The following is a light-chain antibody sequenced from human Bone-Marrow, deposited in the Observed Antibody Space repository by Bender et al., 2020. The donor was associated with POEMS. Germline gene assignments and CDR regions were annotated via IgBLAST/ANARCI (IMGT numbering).Light chain of an antibody. J-gene: IGLJ3*02. CDR3: CSHAGRYTWV. V-gene: IGLV1-40*01. CDR1: SSNTGSGYD. Sequence: QSVLTQPPSVSGAPGQRVTISCTGSSSNTGSGYDINWYQHLPGTAPKLLIYGYNNRPSGVSNRFSGSKSGNTASLTISGLQAEDEADYYCCSHAGRYTWVFGGGTKLTVL. CDR2: GYN.